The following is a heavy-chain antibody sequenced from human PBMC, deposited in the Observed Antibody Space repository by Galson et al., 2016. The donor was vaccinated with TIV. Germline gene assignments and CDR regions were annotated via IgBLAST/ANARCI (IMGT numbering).Heavy chain of an antibody. CDR2: LSSDGSNK. V-gene: IGHV3-30*04. D-gene: IGHD2-21*02. CDR1: QFTYTSYS. Sequence: SLRLSCAASQFTYTSYSIHWVRQAPGKGLEWLSVLSSDGSNKFYADSVKGRFTLSRDKSKRTVFLQMDRLTPDDTAVYYCARDAVTYPSYYHLYGMDVWGQGTTVPVSS. CDR3: ARDAVTYPSYYHLYGMDV. J-gene: IGHJ6*02.